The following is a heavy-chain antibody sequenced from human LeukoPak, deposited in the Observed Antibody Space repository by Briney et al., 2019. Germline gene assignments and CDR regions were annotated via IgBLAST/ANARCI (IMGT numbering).Heavy chain of an antibody. V-gene: IGHV1-2*04. CDR1: GYTFTGYY. CDR2: INPNSGGT. Sequence: EASLKVSCKASGYTFTGYYMHWVRQAPGQGLEWMGWINPNSGGTNYAQKFQGWDTMPRDTSISTAYMELSRLRSDDTGVYYCARGGAAAPRVWGKGTLVTVSS. J-gene: IGHJ4*02. D-gene: IGHD6-13*01. CDR3: ARGGAAAPRV.